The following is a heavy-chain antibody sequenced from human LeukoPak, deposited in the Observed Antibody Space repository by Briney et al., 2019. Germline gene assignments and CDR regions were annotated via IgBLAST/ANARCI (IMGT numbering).Heavy chain of an antibody. V-gene: IGHV4-59*01. D-gene: IGHD3-10*01. CDR2: IYNSGST. CDR1: GGSISSYY. CDR3: ARGMVPYYYYGLDV. Sequence: SETLSLTCTVSGGSISSYYWSWIRQPPGKGLEWIGYIYNSGSTNYNPSLKSRVTISVDTSKNQFSLRVSSVTAADTAVYHCARGMVPYYYYGLDVWGQGTTVTVSS. J-gene: IGHJ6*02.